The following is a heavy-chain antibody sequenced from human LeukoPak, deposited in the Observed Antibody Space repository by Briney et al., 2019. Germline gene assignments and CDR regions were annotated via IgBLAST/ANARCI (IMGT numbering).Heavy chain of an antibody. Sequence: ASVKVSCKASGYTFTSYYMHWVRQAPGQGLEWMGWINPNSGGTNYAQKFQGRVTMTRDTSISTAYMELSRLRSDDTAVYYCARVAAAGIGWFDPWGQGTLVTVSS. CDR3: ARVAAAGIGWFDP. CDR2: INPNSGGT. CDR1: GYTFTSYY. D-gene: IGHD6-13*01. V-gene: IGHV1-2*02. J-gene: IGHJ5*02.